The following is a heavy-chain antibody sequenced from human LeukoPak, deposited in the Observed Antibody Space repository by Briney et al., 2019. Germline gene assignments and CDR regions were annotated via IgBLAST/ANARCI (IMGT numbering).Heavy chain of an antibody. Sequence: GESLKISCKGSGYSFTSYWIGWVRQMPGKGLEWMGVIYPGDSDTRYSPSFQGQVTISADKSISTAYVPAISQRGADSAMSQCTTRRDYYDSSGYFSYAAVYISGQRTMVTVSS. J-gene: IGHJ3*02. CDR1: GYSFTSYW. V-gene: IGHV5-51*01. CDR3: TTRRDYYDSSGYFSYAAVYI. D-gene: IGHD3-22*01. CDR2: IYPGDSDT.